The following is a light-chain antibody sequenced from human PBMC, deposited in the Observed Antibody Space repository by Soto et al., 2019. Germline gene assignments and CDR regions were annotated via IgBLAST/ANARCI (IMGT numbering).Light chain of an antibody. CDR2: EVS. CDR1: SSDVGSYNR. V-gene: IGLV2-18*02. CDR3: SSYTSSSTYV. Sequence: QSALTQPPSVSGSPGQSVTISCTGTSSDVGSYNRVSWYQQPPGTAPKLMIYEVSNRPSGVPDRFSGSKSGNTASLTISGLQGEDEADYYGSSYTSSSTYVFGTGTKLTVL. J-gene: IGLJ1*01.